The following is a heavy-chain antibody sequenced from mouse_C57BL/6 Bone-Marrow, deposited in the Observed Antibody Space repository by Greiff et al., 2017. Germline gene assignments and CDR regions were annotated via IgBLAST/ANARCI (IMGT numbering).Heavy chain of an antibody. CDR1: GYTFTSYW. V-gene: IGHV1-5*01. J-gene: IGHJ2*01. Sequence: VQLQQSGTVLVRPGASVKMSCKTSGYTFTSYWMHWVKQRPGQGLEWIGAIYPGNSDTSYNQKFKGKAKLTAVTSPRTAYMELSSLTTEDSAVFYCTIQRRLRECWGQGTTRTVSS. CDR3: TIQRRLREC. D-gene: IGHD3-2*02. CDR2: IYPGNSDT.